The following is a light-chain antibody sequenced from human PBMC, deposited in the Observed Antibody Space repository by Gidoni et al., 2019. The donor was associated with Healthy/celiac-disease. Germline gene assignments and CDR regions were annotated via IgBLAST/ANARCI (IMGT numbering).Light chain of an antibody. Sequence: DIVMTQSPDSLAVSLGARATINCKSSQSVLYSSNNKNYFAWYQQKPGQPPKLLIYWASTRESGVPDRFSGSGSGTDFTLTISSLQAEDVAVYYCQQYYSTPFTFGPGTKVDIK. J-gene: IGKJ3*01. V-gene: IGKV4-1*01. CDR2: WAS. CDR3: QQYYSTPFT. CDR1: QSVLYSSNNKNY.